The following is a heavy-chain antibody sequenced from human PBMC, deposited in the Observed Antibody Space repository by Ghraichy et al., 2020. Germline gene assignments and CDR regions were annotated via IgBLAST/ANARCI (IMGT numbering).Heavy chain of an antibody. D-gene: IGHD6-13*01. CDR3: ARPPAAAGAYYFDY. J-gene: IGHJ4*02. V-gene: IGHV4-39*01. CDR1: GGSISSSSYY. Sequence: SETLSLTCTVSGGSISSSSYYWGWIRQPPGKGLEWIGSISYSGSTYYNPSLKSRVTISVDTSKNQFSLKLSSVTAADTAVYYCARPPAAAGAYYFDYWGQGTLVTVSS. CDR2: ISYSGST.